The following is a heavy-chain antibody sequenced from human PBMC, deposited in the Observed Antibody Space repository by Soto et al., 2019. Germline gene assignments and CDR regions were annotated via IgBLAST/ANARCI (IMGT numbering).Heavy chain of an antibody. J-gene: IGHJ3*02. CDR2: IYYSGST. CDR3: ARWCRVEDAFDI. V-gene: IGHV4-39*01. Sequence: SETLSLTCTVSGGSISSSSYYWGWIRQPPGKGLEWIGSIYYSGSTYYNPSLKSRVTISVDTSKNQFSLKLSSVTAADTAVYYCARWCRVEDAFDIWGQGTMVPSPQ. CDR1: GGSISSSSYY. D-gene: IGHD2-15*01.